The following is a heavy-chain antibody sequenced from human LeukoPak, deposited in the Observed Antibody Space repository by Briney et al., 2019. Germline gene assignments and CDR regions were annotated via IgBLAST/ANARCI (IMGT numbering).Heavy chain of an antibody. CDR3: AHSDNSGWLPLDY. CDR2: IYWDNDK. J-gene: IGHJ4*02. CDR1: GFSLTTRGVG. Sequence: SGPTLVKPTQTLTLTCTFSGFSLTTRGVGVAWIRQPPGKALEWPGLIYWDNDKHYRPSLESRLTITKDTSQNQVFLTMTNMDPVDSATYYCAHSDNSGWLPLDYWGQGTLVTVSS. V-gene: IGHV2-5*02. D-gene: IGHD6-19*01.